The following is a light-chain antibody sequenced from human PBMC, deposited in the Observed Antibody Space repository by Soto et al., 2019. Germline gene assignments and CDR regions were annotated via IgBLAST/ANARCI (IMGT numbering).Light chain of an antibody. Sequence: EVVLTQSPATLSLSPGESATLSCRASQSVTRSSLAWYQQKPGQSPRLLISGASSRATGIPDRFSGGGSGTDFIFNITSLEPEDFAMYYCLHYGTAQWTFDQGTKVDI. CDR1: QSVTRSS. CDR2: GAS. J-gene: IGKJ1*01. V-gene: IGKV3-20*01. CDR3: LHYGTAQWT.